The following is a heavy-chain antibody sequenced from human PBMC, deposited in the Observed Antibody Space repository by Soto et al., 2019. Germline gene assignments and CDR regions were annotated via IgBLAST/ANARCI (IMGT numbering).Heavy chain of an antibody. CDR2: ISSSSSTI. D-gene: IGHD2-15*01. Sequence: EVQLVESGGGLVQPGGSLRLSCAASGFTFSSYSMNWVRQAPGKGLEWVSYISSSSSTIYYADSVKGRFTISRDNAKNTLYQQMNSLRAEDTAVYYCARAAVPREYCSGGSCSSYYYDYYYMDVWGKGTTVTVSS. CDR1: GFTFSSYS. V-gene: IGHV3-48*01. CDR3: ARAAVPREYCSGGSCSSYYYDYYYMDV. J-gene: IGHJ6*03.